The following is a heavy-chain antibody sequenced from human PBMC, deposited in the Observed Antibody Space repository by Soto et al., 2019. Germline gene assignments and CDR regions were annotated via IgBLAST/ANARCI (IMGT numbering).Heavy chain of an antibody. CDR3: ARDPFSYIVVVPAAMYWFDP. Sequence: EASVKVSCKASGYTFTSYGISWVRQAPGQGLEWMGWISAYNGNTNYAQKLQGRVTMTTDTSTSTAYMELRSLRSDDTAVYYCARDPFSYIVVVPAAMYWFDPWGQGTLVTVSS. D-gene: IGHD2-2*01. J-gene: IGHJ5*02. CDR2: ISAYNGNT. CDR1: GYTFTSYG. V-gene: IGHV1-18*01.